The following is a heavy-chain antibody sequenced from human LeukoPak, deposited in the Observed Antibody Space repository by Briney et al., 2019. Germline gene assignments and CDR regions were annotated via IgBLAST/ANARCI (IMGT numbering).Heavy chain of an antibody. CDR1: GGTFSSYA. CDR2: IIPIFGTA. Sequence: SVKVSCKASGGTFSSYAISWVRQAPGQGLEWMGGIIPIFGTANYAQKLQGRVTMTTDTSTSTAYMELRSLRSDDTAVYYCAVHLASGALFDPWGQRTLVTVSS. CDR3: AVHLASGALFDP. V-gene: IGHV1-69*05. J-gene: IGHJ5*02. D-gene: IGHD3-10*01.